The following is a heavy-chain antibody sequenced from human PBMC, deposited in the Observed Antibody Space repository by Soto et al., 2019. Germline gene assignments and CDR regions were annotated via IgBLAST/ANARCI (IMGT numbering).Heavy chain of an antibody. CDR3: ARETSVYSGSYHAAWFDP. CDR1: GGTFSSYA. V-gene: IGHV1-69*06. Sequence: QVQLVQSGAEVKKPGSSVKVSCKASGGTFSSYAISWVRQAPGQGLEWMGGIIPIFGTANYAQKFQGRVTSTADKSTSTAYMELSSLRSEDTAVYYCARETSVYSGSYHAAWFDPWGQGTLVTVSS. D-gene: IGHD1-26*01. J-gene: IGHJ5*02. CDR2: IIPIFGTA.